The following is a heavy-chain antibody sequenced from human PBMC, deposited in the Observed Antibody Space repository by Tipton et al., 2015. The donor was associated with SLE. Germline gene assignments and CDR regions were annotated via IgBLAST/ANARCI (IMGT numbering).Heavy chain of an antibody. J-gene: IGHJ4*02. CDR1: GFTFSNYA. V-gene: IGHV3-30*04. CDR2: ISYDGSNK. D-gene: IGHD3-10*01. CDR3: AAGLLWFGECYF. Sequence: SLRLSCAASGFTFSNYAMHWVRQAPGKGLEWVAVISYDGSNKYYADSVKGRFTISRDNSKNTQYLQMNSLRPEDTAVYYCAAGLLWFGECYFGGQGALVTVSS.